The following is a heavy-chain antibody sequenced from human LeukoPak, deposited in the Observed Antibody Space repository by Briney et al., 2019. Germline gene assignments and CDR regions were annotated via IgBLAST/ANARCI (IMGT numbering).Heavy chain of an antibody. D-gene: IGHD3-22*01. CDR2: ISGSSGII. V-gene: IGHV3-48*04. J-gene: IGHJ3*02. Sequence: GGSLRLSCAASGFTFNTYTMNWVRQAPGKGLEWVSYISGSSGIIDYADSVKGRFTISRDNAKNSLYLQMNSLRAEDTAVYYCARSTGWLTTDAFDIWGQGTMVTVSS. CDR3: ARSTGWLTTDAFDI. CDR1: GFTFNTYT.